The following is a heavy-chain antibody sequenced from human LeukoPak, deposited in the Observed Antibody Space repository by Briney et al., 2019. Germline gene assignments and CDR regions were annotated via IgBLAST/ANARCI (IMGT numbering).Heavy chain of an antibody. J-gene: IGHJ6*02. D-gene: IGHD4-17*01. Sequence: PSETLSLTCTVSGGSISSYYWSWIRQSPGKGLEWIGYIYYSGSTTYNPSLKSRVTLSVDTSKNQFSLKLNSVTAADTAVYYCARGYGSMDVWGQGTTVTVSS. CDR2: IYYSGST. CDR3: ARGYGSMDV. V-gene: IGHV4-59*01. CDR1: GGSISSYY.